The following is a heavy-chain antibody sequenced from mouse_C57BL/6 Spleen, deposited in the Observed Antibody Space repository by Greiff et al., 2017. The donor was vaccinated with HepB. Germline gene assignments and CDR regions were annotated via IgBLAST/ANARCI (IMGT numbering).Heavy chain of an antibody. Sequence: QVQLKESGPGLVQPSQSLSITCTVSGFSLTSYGVHWVRQSPGKGLEWLGVIWSGGSTDYNAAFISRLSISKDNSKSQVFFKMNSLQADDTAIYYCARREGSSRGFAYWGQGTLVTVSA. CDR1: GFSLTSYG. CDR3: ARREGSSRGFAY. J-gene: IGHJ3*01. V-gene: IGHV2-2*01. CDR2: IWSGGST.